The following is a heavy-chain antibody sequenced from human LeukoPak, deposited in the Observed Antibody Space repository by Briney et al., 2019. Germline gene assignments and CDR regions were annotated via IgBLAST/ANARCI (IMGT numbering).Heavy chain of an antibody. D-gene: IGHD5-18*01. V-gene: IGHV4-61*02. J-gene: IGHJ4*02. CDR1: GGAISSGSYD. Sequence: SETLSLTSTVSGGAISSGSYDWSWIRQPAGKGLEWIGRINTSGSTNYNPSPKRRVTISVDTSKNQFSLKLSSVTAADTAVYYCARDGYSYGSYFDYWGQGTLVTVSS. CDR2: INTSGST. CDR3: ARDGYSYGSYFDY.